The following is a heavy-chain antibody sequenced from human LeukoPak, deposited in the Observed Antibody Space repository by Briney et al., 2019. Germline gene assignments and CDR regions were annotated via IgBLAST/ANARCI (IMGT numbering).Heavy chain of an antibody. CDR1: GYSISSGYY. Sequence: SETLSLTCAVSGYSISSGYYWGWIRQPPGKGLEWIGSIYHSGSTYYNPSLKSRVTISVDTSKNQFSLKLSSVTAADTAVYYCARDPYPHRGDWFDPWGQGTLVTVSS. CDR2: IYHSGST. J-gene: IGHJ5*02. D-gene: IGHD3-10*01. CDR3: ARDPYPHRGDWFDP. V-gene: IGHV4-38-2*02.